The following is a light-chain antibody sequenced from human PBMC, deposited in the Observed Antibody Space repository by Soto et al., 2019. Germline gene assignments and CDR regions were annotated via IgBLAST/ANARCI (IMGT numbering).Light chain of an antibody. J-gene: IGLJ2*01. V-gene: IGLV2-14*01. CDR2: EVS. Sequence: QSALTQPASVSGSPGQSITISCNGTDSNIGGYNFISWYQHRPGEVPKLLIYEVSRRPSGVSARFSASKSGTTASLTISGLQAEDEADFYCSSYARGGTSVVFGGGTKVTVL. CDR3: SSYARGGTSVV. CDR1: DSNIGGYNF.